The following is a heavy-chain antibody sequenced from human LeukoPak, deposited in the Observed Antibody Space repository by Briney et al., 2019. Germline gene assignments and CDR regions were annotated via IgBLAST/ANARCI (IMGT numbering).Heavy chain of an antibody. CDR1: GGSVSSGSYY. V-gene: IGHV4-61*01. Sequence: SETLSLTCTVSGGSVSSGSYYWSWIRQPPGKGLEWIGYIYYSGSTNYNPSLKSRVTISVDTSKNQFSQKLSSVTAADTAVYYCARVLSITIFGGYYFDYWGQGTLVTVSS. D-gene: IGHD3-3*01. CDR3: ARVLSITIFGGYYFDY. CDR2: IYYSGST. J-gene: IGHJ4*02.